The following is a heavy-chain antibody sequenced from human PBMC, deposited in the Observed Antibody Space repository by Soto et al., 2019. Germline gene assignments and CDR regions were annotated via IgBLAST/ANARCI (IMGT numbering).Heavy chain of an antibody. CDR1: GFTVSGNY. V-gene: IGHV3-66*01. Sequence: EVQLVESGGGLVQPGGSLRLSCAASGFTVSGNYMSWVRQAPGKGLEWVSAIYSVGTTYYADSVKGRFTISRDNSKNTLYLQMNSLRAEDTAVYYCAREVTHERYFDYWGQGTLLTVSS. CDR3: AREVTHERYFDY. CDR2: IYSVGTT. J-gene: IGHJ4*02. D-gene: IGHD2-21*02.